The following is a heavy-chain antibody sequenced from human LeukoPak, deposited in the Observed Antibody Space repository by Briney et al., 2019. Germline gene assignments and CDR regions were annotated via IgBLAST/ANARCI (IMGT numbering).Heavy chain of an antibody. D-gene: IGHD1-7*01. Sequence: PGGSLRLPCAASGSTFSSYAMNWVRQAPGKGLEWVSAISGSGGSTYYADSVKGRFTISRDNSKNTLYLQMNSLRAEDTAVYYCAKGELAAQKGYWGQGTLVTVSS. CDR2: ISGSGGST. J-gene: IGHJ4*02. CDR1: GSTFSSYA. V-gene: IGHV3-23*01. CDR3: AKGELAAQKGY.